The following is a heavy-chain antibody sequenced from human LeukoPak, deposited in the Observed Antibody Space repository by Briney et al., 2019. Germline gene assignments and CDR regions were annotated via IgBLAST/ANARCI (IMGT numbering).Heavy chain of an antibody. Sequence: GGSLRLSCAASGFTVSSNYMSWVRQAPGKGLEWVSVIYSGGSTYYADSVKGRFTISRDNSKNTLYLQMNSLRVEDTAVCYCARDFCSAGSCYPDNWGQGTLVTVSS. D-gene: IGHD2-15*01. V-gene: IGHV3-66*01. J-gene: IGHJ4*02. CDR1: GFTVSSNY. CDR2: IYSGGST. CDR3: ARDFCSAGSCYPDN.